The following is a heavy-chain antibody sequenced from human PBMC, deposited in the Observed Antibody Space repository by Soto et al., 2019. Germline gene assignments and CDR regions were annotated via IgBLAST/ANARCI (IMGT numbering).Heavy chain of an antibody. Sequence: SVKVSCKASGGTFSSYTISWVRQAPGQGLEWMGGIIPIFGTANYAQKFQGRVTITADESTSTAYMELSSLRSEDTAVYYCARGGTYYYDSSGYYNHWGQGTLVTVSS. V-gene: IGHV1-69*13. D-gene: IGHD3-22*01. CDR1: GGTFSSYT. CDR3: ARGGTYYYDSSGYYNH. CDR2: IIPIFGTA. J-gene: IGHJ5*02.